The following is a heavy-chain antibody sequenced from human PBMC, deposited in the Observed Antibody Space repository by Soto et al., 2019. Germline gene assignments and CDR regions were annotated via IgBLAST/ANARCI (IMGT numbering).Heavy chain of an antibody. CDR3: ARGRIAVAGKSWFDP. D-gene: IGHD6-19*01. CDR1: GYTFTSYY. J-gene: IGHJ5*02. CDR2: INPSGGST. Sequence: ASVKVSCKASGYTFTSYYMHWVRQAPGQGLEWMGIINPSGGSTSYAQKFQGRVTMTRDTSTSTVYMELSSLRSEDTAVYYCARGRIAVAGKSWFDPWGQGTLVTVSS. V-gene: IGHV1-46*01.